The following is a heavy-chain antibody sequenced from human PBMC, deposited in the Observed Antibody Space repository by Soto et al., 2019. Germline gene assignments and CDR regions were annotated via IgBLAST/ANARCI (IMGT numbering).Heavy chain of an antibody. CDR1: GFTFSDYY. J-gene: IGHJ6*02. D-gene: IGHD3-3*01. CDR2: ISSSGSTI. Sequence: GGSLRLSCAASGFTFSDYYMSWIRQAPGKGLEWVSYISSSGSTIYYADSVKGRFTISRDNAKNTLYLQMNSLRAEDTAVYYCAKSGAMGYDDFWSGYPYGMAVWGQGTKVTVYS. V-gene: IGHV3-11*04. CDR3: AKSGAMGYDDFWSGYPYGMAV.